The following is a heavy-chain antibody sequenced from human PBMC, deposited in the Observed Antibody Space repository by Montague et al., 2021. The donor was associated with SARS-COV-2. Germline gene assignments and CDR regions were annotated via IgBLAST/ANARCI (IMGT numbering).Heavy chain of an antibody. CDR1: GDSITYFY. J-gene: IGHJ4*02. D-gene: IGHD5-18*01. V-gene: IGHV4-4*07. CDR2: ISAGGGA. Sequence: SETLSLTCTVSGDSITYFYWNWIRQPAGNGLEWIGRISAGGGANYNPSLKSRVTMSMDTSKNQFSLRLRSVTAADTAVYFCARLSWIPTAEPLTFDYWGQGALVTISS. CDR3: ARLSWIPTAEPLTFDY.